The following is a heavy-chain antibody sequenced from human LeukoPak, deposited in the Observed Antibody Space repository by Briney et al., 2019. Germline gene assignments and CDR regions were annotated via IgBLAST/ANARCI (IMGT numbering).Heavy chain of an antibody. CDR2: IHNSGST. CDR1: GGSISSYY. V-gene: IGHV4-4*07. Sequence: SETLSLTCTVSGGSISSYYWTWIRQPAGKGLEWNGRIHNSGSTTYNPSLKSRVTLSVDTSKSQFSLKLSSVTAADTAVYYCARVRAMADLRWNFDLWGRGTLVTVSS. J-gene: IGHJ2*01. CDR3: ARVRAMADLRWNFDL. D-gene: IGHD5-18*01.